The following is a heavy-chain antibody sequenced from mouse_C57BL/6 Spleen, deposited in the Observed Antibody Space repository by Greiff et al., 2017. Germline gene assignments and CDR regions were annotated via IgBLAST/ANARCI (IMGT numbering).Heavy chain of an antibody. Sequence: VQLQQSGAELMKPGASVKLSCKATGYTFTGYWLAWVKPRPGPGLEWIGEILPGSGSTHYNEKFKCKATFTSDTSSNTAYMQLRSLTTEDSAIYYCARDRAYGSSDWYFDVWGTGTTVTVSS. CDR1: GYTFTGYW. J-gene: IGHJ1*03. CDR3: ARDRAYGSSDWYFDV. D-gene: IGHD1-1*01. V-gene: IGHV1-9*01. CDR2: ILPGSGST.